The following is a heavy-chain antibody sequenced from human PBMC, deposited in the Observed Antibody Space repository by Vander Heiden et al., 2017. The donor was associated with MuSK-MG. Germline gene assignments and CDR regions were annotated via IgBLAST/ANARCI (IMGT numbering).Heavy chain of an antibody. J-gene: IGHJ6*02. CDR2: IYYSGST. D-gene: IGHD3-10*01. CDR3: ASRPITRVRGVMRYYYGMDV. Sequence: QLQLQESGPGLVKPSETLSLTCTVSGGSISSSSYYWGWIRQPPGKGLEWIGSIYYSGSTYYNPSLKSRVTISVDTSKNQFSLKLSSVTAADTAVYYCASRPITRVRGVMRYYYGMDVWGQGTTVTVSS. CDR1: GGSISSSSYY. V-gene: IGHV4-39*01.